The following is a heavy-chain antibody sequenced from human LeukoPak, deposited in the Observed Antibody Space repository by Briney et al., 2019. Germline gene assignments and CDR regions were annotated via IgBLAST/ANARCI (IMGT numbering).Heavy chain of an antibody. D-gene: IGHD3-22*01. J-gene: IGHJ4*02. V-gene: IGHV3-33*08. CDR3: VRENDSNGYYFY. CDR2: IWSDGSQQ. CDR1: GFTVSSNY. Sequence: GGSLRLSCAASGFTVSSNYMSWVRQAPGKGLEWVAVIWSDGSQQYYVDSVKGRFTISRDNSKNTLYLQMDSLRAEDTAVYYCVRENDSNGYYFYWGQGTLVTVSS.